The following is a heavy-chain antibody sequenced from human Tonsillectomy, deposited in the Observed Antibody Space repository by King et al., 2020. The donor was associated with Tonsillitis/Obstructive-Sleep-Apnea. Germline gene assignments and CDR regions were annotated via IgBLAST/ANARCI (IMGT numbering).Heavy chain of an antibody. Sequence: VQLVESGGGLVKPGGSLRLSCAASGFTFSDYYMSWIRQAPGKGLEWVSYISSSSSYTNYADSVKGRFTISRDNAKNSLYLQMNSLRAEDTAVYYCARDRDRGYGDYAVAFDIWGQGTMVTVSS. D-gene: IGHD4-17*01. V-gene: IGHV3-11*05. CDR3: ARDRDRGYGDYAVAFDI. CDR1: GFTFSDYY. J-gene: IGHJ3*02. CDR2: ISSSSSYT.